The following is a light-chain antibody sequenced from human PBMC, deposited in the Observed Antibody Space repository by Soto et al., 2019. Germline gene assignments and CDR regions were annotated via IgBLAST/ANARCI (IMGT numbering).Light chain of an antibody. CDR1: QSISSS. CDR2: KAS. Sequence: DIQMTQSPSTLSASVGERVTFTCRASQSISSSLAWYQQKPGKAPNLLIYKASSLQSGVPSRFSGSGSATEFTLTISSLQPDDFATSYCQQGAKYQYTFGQGTKLEIK. J-gene: IGKJ2*01. CDR3: QQGAKYQYT. V-gene: IGKV1-5*03.